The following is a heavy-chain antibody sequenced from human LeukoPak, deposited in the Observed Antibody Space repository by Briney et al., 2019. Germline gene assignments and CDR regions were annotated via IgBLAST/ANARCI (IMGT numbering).Heavy chain of an antibody. J-gene: IGHJ4*02. D-gene: IGHD6-13*01. CDR3: ARLIAAAGTAVFDY. CDR2: ISAYNGNT. V-gene: IGHV1-18*01. Sequence: ASVKVSCKASGYTFTSYGIGWVRQAPGQGLEWMGWISAYNGNTNYAQKLQGRVTMTRNTSISTAYMELSSLRSEDTAVYYCARLIAAAGTAVFDYWGQGTLVTVSS. CDR1: GYTFTSYG.